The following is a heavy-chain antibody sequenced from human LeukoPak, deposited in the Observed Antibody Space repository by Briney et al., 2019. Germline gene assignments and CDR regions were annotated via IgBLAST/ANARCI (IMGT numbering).Heavy chain of an antibody. CDR3: ARDQTPAYSGAWYDALDI. V-gene: IGHV3-7*01. CDR1: GFTLSNYW. J-gene: IGHJ3*02. Sequence: GGSLRLSCAASGFTLSNYWMTWVRQAPGKGLEWVANIKLDGSETYYVDSVKGRFTLSRDNAKNSPYLQMNSLRAEDTAVYYCARDQTPAYSGAWYDALDIWGQGTRVTVSS. D-gene: IGHD6-19*01. CDR2: IKLDGSET.